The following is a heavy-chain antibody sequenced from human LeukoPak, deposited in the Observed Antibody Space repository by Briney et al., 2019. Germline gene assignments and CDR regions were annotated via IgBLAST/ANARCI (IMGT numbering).Heavy chain of an antibody. Sequence: SETLSLTCAVYGGSFSGYYWSWIRQPAGKGLEWIGRIYTSGSTNYNPSLKSRVTMSVDTSKNQFSLKLSSVTAADTAVYYCARSGFLMIPDYFDYWGQGTLVTVSS. CDR2: IYTSGST. CDR1: GGSFSGYY. D-gene: IGHD3-16*01. CDR3: ARSGFLMIPDYFDY. V-gene: IGHV4-59*10. J-gene: IGHJ4*02.